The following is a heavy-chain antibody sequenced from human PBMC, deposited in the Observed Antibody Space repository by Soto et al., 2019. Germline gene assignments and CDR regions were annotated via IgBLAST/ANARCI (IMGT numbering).Heavy chain of an antibody. CDR1: GYTFTSYG. V-gene: IGHV1-18*01. J-gene: IGHJ5*02. CDR3: ARVKGGGYDFWSGYSGP. Sequence: ASVKVSCKASGYTFTSYGISWVRQAPGQGLEWMGWISAYNGNTNYAQKLQGRVTMTTDTSTSTAYMELRSLRSDDTAVYYCARVKGGGYDFWSGYSGPWGQGTLVTVSS. D-gene: IGHD3-3*01. CDR2: ISAYNGNT.